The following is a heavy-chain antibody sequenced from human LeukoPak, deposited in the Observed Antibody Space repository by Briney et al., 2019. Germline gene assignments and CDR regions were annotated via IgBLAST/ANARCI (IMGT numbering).Heavy chain of an antibody. Sequence: SVKVSCKASGGTFSSYAISWVRQAPGQGLEWMGGIIPIFGTANYAQKFQGRVTITTDESTSTTYMEPSSLRSEDTAVYYCARGLNCSSTSCYQGSWFDPWGQGTLVTVSS. CDR1: GGTFSSYA. CDR2: IIPIFGTA. V-gene: IGHV1-69*05. J-gene: IGHJ5*02. CDR3: ARGLNCSSTSCYQGSWFDP. D-gene: IGHD2-2*01.